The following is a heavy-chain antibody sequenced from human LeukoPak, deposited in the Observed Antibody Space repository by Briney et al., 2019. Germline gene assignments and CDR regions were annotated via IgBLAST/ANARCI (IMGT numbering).Heavy chain of an antibody. D-gene: IGHD5-18*01. CDR2: IKSKSDGGTT. CDR1: ESTFINAW. J-gene: IGHJ4*02. CDR3: TAERGYSYLF. Sequence: GGSFEFSFEPPESTFINAWMTWVRKAPGKGLEWVGRIKSKSDGGTTDYAAPVKGRFTISRDDSQNTLYLQLNSLKTEDTAMYYCTAERGYSYLFWGQGTLVTVSS. V-gene: IGHV3-15*01.